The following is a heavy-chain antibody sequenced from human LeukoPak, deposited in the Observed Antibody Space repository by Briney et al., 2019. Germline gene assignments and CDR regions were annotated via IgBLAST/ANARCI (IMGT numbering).Heavy chain of an antibody. CDR2: ISAYNGNT. Sequence: GPSVKVSCKASGYTFTSYGISWVRQAAGQGVEWMGWISAYNGNTDYAQKLQGRVTMTTDTSTSTAYMELRNLRSDDTAVFYCARAGGLRLPPTFDFWGQGALVTVYS. V-gene: IGHV1-18*01. CDR3: ARAGGLRLPPTFDF. J-gene: IGHJ4*02. D-gene: IGHD5-12*01. CDR1: GYTFTSYG.